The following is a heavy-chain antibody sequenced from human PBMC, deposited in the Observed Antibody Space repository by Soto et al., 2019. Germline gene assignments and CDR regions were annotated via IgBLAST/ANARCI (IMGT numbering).Heavy chain of an antibody. Sequence: SETLSLTCAVSGGSISSSNWWSWVRQPPGKGLEWIGEIYHSGSTNYNPSLKSRVTISVDKSKNQFSLKLSSVTAADTAVYYCARELRFLDSVYFDYWGQGTLVTVSS. CDR2: IYHSGST. CDR1: GGSISSSNW. J-gene: IGHJ4*02. V-gene: IGHV4-4*02. CDR3: ARELRFLDSVYFDY. D-gene: IGHD3-3*01.